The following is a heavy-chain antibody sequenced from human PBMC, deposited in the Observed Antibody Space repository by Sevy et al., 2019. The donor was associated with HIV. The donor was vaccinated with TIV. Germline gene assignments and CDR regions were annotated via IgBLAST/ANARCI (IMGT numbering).Heavy chain of an antibody. J-gene: IGHJ6*02. V-gene: IGHV3-53*01. D-gene: IGHD2-15*01. CDR1: VFTVSSNY. Sequence: GGSLRLSCAASVFTVSSNYRSWVRQAPGKGLEWVSVIYSGGSTYYADSVKGRFTISRDNSKNTLYLQMNSLRAEDTAVYYCARVGSGYYYYYGMDVWGQGTTVTVSS. CDR3: ARVGSGYYYYYGMDV. CDR2: IYSGGST.